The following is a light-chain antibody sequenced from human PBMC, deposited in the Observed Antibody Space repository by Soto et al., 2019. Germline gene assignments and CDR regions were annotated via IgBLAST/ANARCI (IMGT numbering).Light chain of an antibody. V-gene: IGKV1-12*01. J-gene: IGKJ1*01. CDR2: ASS. CDR1: QDIGNW. CDR3: LQTTSFPWT. Sequence: DIQMTQSPSSVSASVGDRVNITCRATQDIGNWLAWYQQKPGKAPKLLISASSSLQSGVPTRFSGSGAGTEFTLMISSLQPEDCAIYWCLQTTSFPWTFGQGTKVEIK.